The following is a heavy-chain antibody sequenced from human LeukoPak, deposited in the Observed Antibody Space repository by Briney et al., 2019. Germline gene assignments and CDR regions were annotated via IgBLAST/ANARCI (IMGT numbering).Heavy chain of an antibody. V-gene: IGHV3-11*01. CDR1: GFTFSDYY. CDR2: ISKRGCNT. CDR3: ARDIDGYYVDD. Sequence: GGSLRLSCAASGFTFSDYYLGWIRQAPGKGLEWVSDISKRGCNTYYADSVRGRFTISRDNAIKSLYLQMNSLRPEDTAVYYCARDIDGYYVDDWGQGTTVTVSS. J-gene: IGHJ6*03. D-gene: IGHD2-15*01.